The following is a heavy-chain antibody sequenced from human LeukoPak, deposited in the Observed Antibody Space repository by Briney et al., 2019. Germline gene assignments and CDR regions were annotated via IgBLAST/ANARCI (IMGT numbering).Heavy chain of an antibody. Sequence: SETLSLTCTVSGDSISSGDYSWSWIRQPPGKGLEWIGYIYYSGSTYYNPSLKSRVTISVDTSKNQFSLKLSSVTAADTAVYYCARDSRTGPFRYYGMDVWGQGTTVTVSS. CDR2: IYYSGST. D-gene: IGHD3-3*02. CDR3: ARDSRTGPFRYYGMDV. CDR1: GDSISSGDYS. V-gene: IGHV4-30-4*01. J-gene: IGHJ6*02.